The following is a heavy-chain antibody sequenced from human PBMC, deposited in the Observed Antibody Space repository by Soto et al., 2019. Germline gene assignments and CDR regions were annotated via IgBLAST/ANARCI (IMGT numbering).Heavy chain of an antibody. CDR1: GGSFSGYY. CDR3: ARGFRWFDP. Sequence: KTSETLSLTCAVYGGSFSGYYWSWIRQPPGKGLEWIGEINHSGSTNYNPSLKSRVTISVDTSKNQFSLKLSSVTAADTAVYYCARGFRWFDPWGQGTLVTVSS. CDR2: INHSGST. J-gene: IGHJ5*02. V-gene: IGHV4-34*01.